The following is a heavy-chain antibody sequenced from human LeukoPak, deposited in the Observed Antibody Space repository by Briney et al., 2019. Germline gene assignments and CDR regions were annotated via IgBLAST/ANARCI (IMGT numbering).Heavy chain of an antibody. J-gene: IGHJ4*02. CDR3: VKETVTVTSPFDS. V-gene: IGHV3-64D*09. CDR2: INSNGGST. D-gene: IGHD4-11*01. Sequence: PGGSLRLSCSASGFTFSAYAMHWVRQAPGKGLEYVSAINSNGGSTYYADSVKGRFTISRDNSKNTVFLQMSSLRVEDTAVYYCVKETVTVTSPFDSWGQGTQVTVSS. CDR1: GFTFSAYA.